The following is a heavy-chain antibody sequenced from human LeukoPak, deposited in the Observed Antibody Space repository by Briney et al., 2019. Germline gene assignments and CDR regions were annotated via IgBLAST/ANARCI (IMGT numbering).Heavy chain of an antibody. CDR3: ARHPSAVAGKTFDC. J-gene: IGHJ4*02. V-gene: IGHV4-59*08. D-gene: IGHD6-19*01. CDR2: IYYSGST. CDR1: GGSLRTYY. Sequence: PSETLSLTCTVSGGSLRTYYWSWIQQPPGKGLEWIGYIYYSGSTNYNPSLKSRVTMSVDTSNNQFSLKLSSVTAADTAVYYCARHPSAVAGKTFDCWGQGTLVTVSS.